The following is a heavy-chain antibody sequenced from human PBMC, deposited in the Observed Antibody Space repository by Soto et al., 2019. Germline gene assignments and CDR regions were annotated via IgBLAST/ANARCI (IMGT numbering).Heavy chain of an antibody. V-gene: IGHV3-74*01. D-gene: IGHD2-15*01. CDR2: INNAGSIT. CDR3: ARGLLSLYGMDV. J-gene: IGHJ6*02. Sequence: EVQLVESGGGLVQPGGSLRLSCAASGFTFSSYWMHWVRQAPGKGLVWVSRINNAGSITNYADSVKGRFTISRDNAKNTLYLQRNSLRAEDTAVYYGARGLLSLYGMDVWGQGTTVTVSS. CDR1: GFTFSSYW.